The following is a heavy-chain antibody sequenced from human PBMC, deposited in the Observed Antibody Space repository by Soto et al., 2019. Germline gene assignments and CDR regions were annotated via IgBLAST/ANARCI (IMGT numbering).Heavy chain of an antibody. CDR3: ARGSLSHNWFDP. CDR2: ISSYNGDT. D-gene: IGHD3-10*01. CDR1: GGTFSSSA. Sequence: GASVKVSCKASGGTFSSSAISWVRQAPGQGPEWMGWISSYNGDTNYAQTFQGRVTMTTDTSTSTAYMELRSLRSDDTAVYYCARGSLSHNWFDPWGQGTRVSVAS. V-gene: IGHV1-18*01. J-gene: IGHJ5*02.